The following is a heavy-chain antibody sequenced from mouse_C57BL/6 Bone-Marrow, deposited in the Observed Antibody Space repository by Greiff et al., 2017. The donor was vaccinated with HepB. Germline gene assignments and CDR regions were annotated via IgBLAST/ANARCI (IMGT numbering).Heavy chain of an antibody. CDR1: GFNIKNTY. CDR2: IDPANGNT. D-gene: IGHD2-5*01. V-gene: IGHV14-3*01. Sequence: VQLQQSVAELVRPGASVKLSCTASGFNIKNTYMPWVKQRPEQGLEWIGRIDPANGNTKYAPKFQGKATITADTSSNTAYLQLSSLTSEDTAIYYCAVYSNYVAWFAYWGQGTLVTVSA. J-gene: IGHJ3*01. CDR3: AVYSNYVAWFAY.